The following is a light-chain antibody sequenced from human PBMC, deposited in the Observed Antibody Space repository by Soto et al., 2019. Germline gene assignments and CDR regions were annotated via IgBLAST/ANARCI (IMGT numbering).Light chain of an antibody. CDR1: QSISSD. J-gene: IGKJ4*01. CDR2: GAS. Sequence: IVVTLSPATLSVSTGERDTLSCRASQSISSDVARYRQKPGQPPTLILYGASTRSIGIRARFSGSGSGTEFTPSIYSLQSEDFGTYYGQQHNDWPVSFGGGTKVEIK. CDR3: QQHNDWPVS. V-gene: IGKV3-15*01.